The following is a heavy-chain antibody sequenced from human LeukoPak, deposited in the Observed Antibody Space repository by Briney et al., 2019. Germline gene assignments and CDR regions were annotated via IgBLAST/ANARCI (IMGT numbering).Heavy chain of an antibody. Sequence: SETLSLTCTVSGGSISSSTYYWGWIRQPPGKGLEWIGNFYYSGSTYYNPSLKSRVTISVDTSKNQFSLKLSSVTAADTAVYYSARHQDFLSPLLYWGQGTLVTVSS. CDR2: FYYSGST. J-gene: IGHJ4*02. CDR3: ARHQDFLSPLLY. CDR1: GGSISSSTYY. V-gene: IGHV4-39*01. D-gene: IGHD3-3*01.